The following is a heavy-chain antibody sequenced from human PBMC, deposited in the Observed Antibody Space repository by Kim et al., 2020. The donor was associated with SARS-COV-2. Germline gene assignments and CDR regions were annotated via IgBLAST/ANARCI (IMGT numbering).Heavy chain of an antibody. J-gene: IGHJ6*02. CDR1: GGSISSSSYY. V-gene: IGHV4-39*07. D-gene: IGHD3-10*01. CDR3: ASDSSGDAVPGGMDV. CDR2: IYYSGST. Sequence: SETLSLTCTVSGGSISSSSYYWGWIRQPPGKGLEWIGSIYYSGSTYYNPSLKSRVTISVDTSKNQFSLKLRSVTAADTAVYYCASDSSGDAVPGGMDVWGQGTTVSVSS.